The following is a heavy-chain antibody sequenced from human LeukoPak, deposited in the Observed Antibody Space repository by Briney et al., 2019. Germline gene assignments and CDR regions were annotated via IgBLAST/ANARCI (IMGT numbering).Heavy chain of an antibody. V-gene: IGHV3-21*04. CDR2: ISSSTTYI. J-gene: IGHJ4*02. Sequence: GGSLRLSCAASGFSFSRYSWSWVRQAPGKGLEWISLISSSTTYIYYADSVKSRFTISRDNAKNTLYLQMNGLRVEDTAVYYCAKDMQAWPRFPDYWGQGTLVTVSS. CDR1: GFSFSRYS. CDR3: AKDMQAWPRFPDY. D-gene: IGHD2/OR15-2a*01.